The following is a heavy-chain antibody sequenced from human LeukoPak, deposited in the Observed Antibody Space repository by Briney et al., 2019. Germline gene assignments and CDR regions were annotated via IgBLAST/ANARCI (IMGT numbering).Heavy chain of an antibody. V-gene: IGHV1-2*02. Sequence: ASVKVSCKASGHTFTGYYFYWVRQAPGQGLEWMGWMNPNVGGANFPQKFQGRVTVTSDPAISAAYMELRRLRSDDTAVYYCVRGVFGESLKSWGQGTLVTVSS. J-gene: IGHJ4*02. CDR3: VRGVFGESLKS. D-gene: IGHD3-10*02. CDR2: MNPNVGGA. CDR1: GHTFTGYY.